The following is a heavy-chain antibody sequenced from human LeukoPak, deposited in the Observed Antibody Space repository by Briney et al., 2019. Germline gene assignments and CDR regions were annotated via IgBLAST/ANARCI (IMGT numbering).Heavy chain of an antibody. Sequence: PGGSLRLSCAASGFFLRNHWMSWVRQAPGKGLEYVSAITSNGGSTYYADSVKGRFTISRDNSKNTLYLQMSSLRAEDTAVYYCVKGRCSGSSCYGGDYWGQGTLVTVSS. CDR1: GFFLRNHW. J-gene: IGHJ4*02. CDR3: VKGRCSGSSCYGGDY. D-gene: IGHD2-2*01. V-gene: IGHV3-64D*06. CDR2: ITSNGGST.